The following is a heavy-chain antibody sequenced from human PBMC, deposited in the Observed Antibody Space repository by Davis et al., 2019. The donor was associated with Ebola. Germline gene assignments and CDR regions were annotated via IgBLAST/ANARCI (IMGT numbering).Heavy chain of an antibody. CDR1: GFTVSSNH. Sequence: GESLKISCAAFGFTVSSNHMSWVRQAPGKGLEWVSVIYDHSTAYADSVRGRFIISRDKSNNTLYLEMNSLRVDDTAVYYCATTQWLREFDNWGQGTLVTVSS. D-gene: IGHD6-19*01. V-gene: IGHV3-53*05. J-gene: IGHJ4*02. CDR2: IYDHST. CDR3: ATTQWLREFDN.